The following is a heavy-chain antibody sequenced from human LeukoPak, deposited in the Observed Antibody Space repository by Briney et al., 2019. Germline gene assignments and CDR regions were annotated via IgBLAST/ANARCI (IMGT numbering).Heavy chain of an antibody. CDR3: ARGSRESWPYNWFDP. Sequence: SETLSLTCAVYGRSFSGYYWSWIRQPPGKGLEWIGEINHSGSTNYNPSLKSRVTISVDTSKNQFSLKLSSVTAADTAVYYCARGSRESWPYNWFDPWGQGTLVTVSS. V-gene: IGHV4-34*01. J-gene: IGHJ5*02. D-gene: IGHD6-13*01. CDR2: INHSGST. CDR1: GRSFSGYY.